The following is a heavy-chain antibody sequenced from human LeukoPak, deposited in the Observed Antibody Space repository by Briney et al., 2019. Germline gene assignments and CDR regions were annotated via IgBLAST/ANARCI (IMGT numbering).Heavy chain of an antibody. D-gene: IGHD3-22*01. V-gene: IGHV1-18*01. CDR1: GYTFTSYG. J-gene: IGHJ4*02. CDR2: ISAYNADT. CDR3: TRDASGYNSRWFDY. Sequence: ASVKVSCKASGYTFTSYGISWVRQAPGQGLEWMGWISAYNADTNYAQKFQGRVTMTTDTSTSTAYMELRSLRSDDTAVYYCTRDASGYNSRWFDYWGQGTQVTVSS.